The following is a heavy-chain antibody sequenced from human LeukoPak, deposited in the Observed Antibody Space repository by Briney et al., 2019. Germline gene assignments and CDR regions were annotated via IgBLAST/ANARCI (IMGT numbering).Heavy chain of an antibody. CDR3: AKGGARFDY. CDR1: GFTFSTYW. D-gene: IGHD4/OR15-4a*01. Sequence: GGSLRLSCAASGFTFSTYWMSWVRQAPGKGLEWVANIKEDGSEKYYVDSVKGRFSISRDNAKNSLYLQMNSLRAEDTAVYYCAKGGARFDYWGQGTLVSVSS. V-gene: IGHV3-7*01. J-gene: IGHJ4*02. CDR2: IKEDGSEK.